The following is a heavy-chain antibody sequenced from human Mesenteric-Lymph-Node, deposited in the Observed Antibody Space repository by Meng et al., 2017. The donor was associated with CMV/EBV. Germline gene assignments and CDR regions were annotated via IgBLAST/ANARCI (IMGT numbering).Heavy chain of an antibody. J-gene: IGHJ4*02. CDR2: IIPISGTT. CDR1: FSNYV. CDR3: ARGPRIGYCTSIACYNFDY. D-gene: IGHD2-2*01. Sequence: FSNYVISWVRQAPGQGREWMGGIIPISGTTNYAEKFQGRLTISADESTSTAYMELNSLRSEDTAVYFCARGPRIGYCTSIACYNFDYWGQGTLVTVSS. V-gene: IGHV1-69*01.